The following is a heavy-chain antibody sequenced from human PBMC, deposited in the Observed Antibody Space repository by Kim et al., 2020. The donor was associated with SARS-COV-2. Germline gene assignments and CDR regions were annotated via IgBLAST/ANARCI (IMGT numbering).Heavy chain of an antibody. CDR2: IKQDGSEK. D-gene: IGHD6-13*01. CDR1: GFTFSSYW. Sequence: GGSLRLSCAASGFTFSSYWMSWVRQAPGKGLEWVANIKQDGSEKYYVDSVKGRFTISRDNAKNSLYLQMNSLRAEDTAVYYCARDLRYSSSWYGGYYYYYYGMDVWGQGTTVTVSS. J-gene: IGHJ6*02. CDR3: ARDLRYSSSWYGGYYYYYYGMDV. V-gene: IGHV3-7*01.